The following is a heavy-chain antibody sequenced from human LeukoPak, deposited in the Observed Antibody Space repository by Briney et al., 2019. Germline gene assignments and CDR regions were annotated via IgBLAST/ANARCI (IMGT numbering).Heavy chain of an antibody. J-gene: IGHJ4*02. D-gene: IGHD5-18*01. V-gene: IGHV4-39*01. Sequence: SETLSLTCTVSGGSISSSSYYWGWIRQPPGKGLEWIGSIYYSGSTYYNPSLKSRVTISVDTSKNQFSLKLSSVTAADTAVYYCARETWIQLWLQGYWGQGTLVTVSS. CDR3: ARETWIQLWLQGY. CDR2: IYYSGST. CDR1: GGSISSSSYY.